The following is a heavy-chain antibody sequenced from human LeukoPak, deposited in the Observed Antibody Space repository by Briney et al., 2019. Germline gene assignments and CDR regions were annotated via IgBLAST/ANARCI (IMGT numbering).Heavy chain of an antibody. Sequence: GGSLRLSCAASGFTLSSYWMSWVRQAPGKGLEWVANIKQDGSEKYYVDSVKGRFTISRDNAKNSLYLQMNSLRAEDTAVFYCAESGYGSPPRDYWGQGTLVTVSS. D-gene: IGHD5-12*01. CDR1: GFTLSSYW. CDR2: IKQDGSEK. J-gene: IGHJ4*02. V-gene: IGHV3-7*01. CDR3: AESGYGSPPRDY.